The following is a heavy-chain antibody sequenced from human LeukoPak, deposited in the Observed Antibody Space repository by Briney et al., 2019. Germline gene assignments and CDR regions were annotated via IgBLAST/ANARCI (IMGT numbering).Heavy chain of an antibody. CDR2: INQSGST. V-gene: IGHV4-34*01. CDR3: ARSGYYYDSSGYSVIDY. J-gene: IGHJ4*02. D-gene: IGHD3-22*01. CDR1: GGSFSGYY. Sequence: PSETLSLTCAVYGGSFSGYYWSWIRQPPGKGLEWIGEINQSGSTNYNPSLKSRVTISVDTSKKQFSLKLSSVTAADTAVYYCARSGYYYDSSGYSVIDYWGQGTLVTVSS.